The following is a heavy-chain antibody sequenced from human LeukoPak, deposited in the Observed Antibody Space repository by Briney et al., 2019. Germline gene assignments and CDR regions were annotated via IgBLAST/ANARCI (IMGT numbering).Heavy chain of an antibody. V-gene: IGHV4-59*01. D-gene: IGHD6-19*01. CDR1: GGSISSYY. J-gene: IGHJ4*02. Sequence: SETLSLTCTVSGGSISSYYWSWIRQPPGEGLERIGCIYYSGSTNYNPSLTSRVTISVDTSKNQFSLKLSSVTAADTAVYYCARGTPVAGTEFDYWGQGTLVTVSS. CDR3: ARGTPVAGTEFDY. CDR2: IYYSGST.